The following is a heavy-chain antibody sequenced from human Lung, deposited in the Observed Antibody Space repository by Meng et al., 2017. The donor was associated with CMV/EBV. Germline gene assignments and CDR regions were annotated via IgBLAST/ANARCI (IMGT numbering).Heavy chain of an antibody. J-gene: IGHJ1*01. D-gene: IGHD3-10*01. Sequence: QVPWREAGPALEQPSETLSLTCAASGDSITNHNWWAWVRQPPGKGLEWIGEIPHRGSSAYNPSLKSRVSMSIDKSKNQFSLKLTSVTAADTAVYHCLRRSGGSVWGQGTLVTVSS. CDR3: LRRSGGSV. V-gene: IGHV4-4*02. CDR2: IPHRGSS. CDR1: GDSITNHNW.